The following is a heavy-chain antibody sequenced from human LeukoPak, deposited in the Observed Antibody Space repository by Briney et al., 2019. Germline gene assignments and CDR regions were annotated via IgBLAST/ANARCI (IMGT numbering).Heavy chain of an antibody. Sequence: SETLSLTCSVSGGSISGVSYYWGWIRQSPGKGLEWIGTNYYSGSTYYNPSLKSRVTTSVDLSKNQFSLRLSSVTAADTAVYYCARGPPGGYGFLEWFDPWGQGTLVTVSS. CDR1: GGSISGVSYY. CDR2: NYYSGST. D-gene: IGHD6-13*01. V-gene: IGHV4-39*07. J-gene: IGHJ5*02. CDR3: ARGPPGGYGFLEWFDP.